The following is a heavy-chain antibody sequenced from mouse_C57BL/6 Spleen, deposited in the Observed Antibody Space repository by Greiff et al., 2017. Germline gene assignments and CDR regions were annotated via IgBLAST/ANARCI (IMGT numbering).Heavy chain of an antibody. CDR1: GFTFSDYY. CDR3: ARDDSSYFDV. V-gene: IGHV5-16*01. Sequence: EVMLVESEGGLVQPGSSMKLSRTASGFTFSDYYMAWVRQVPEKGLEWVANINYDGSSTYYLDSLKSRFIISRDNAKNILYLQMSSLKSEDTATYYCARDDSSYFDVWGTGTTVTVSS. J-gene: IGHJ1*03. CDR2: INYDGSST.